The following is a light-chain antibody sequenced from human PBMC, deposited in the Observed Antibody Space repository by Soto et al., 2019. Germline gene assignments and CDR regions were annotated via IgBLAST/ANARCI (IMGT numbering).Light chain of an antibody. Sequence: TNESPAALYGTVGGRVTITCRASQTISSWLAWYQQKPGKAPKLLIYKASTLKSGVPSRFSGSGSGPEFTLTISSLQPDDFVPDYCQLYTIYSEALGQGTKVDIK. J-gene: IGKJ1*01. V-gene: IGKV1-5*03. CDR3: QLYTIYSEA. CDR2: KAS. CDR1: QTISSW.